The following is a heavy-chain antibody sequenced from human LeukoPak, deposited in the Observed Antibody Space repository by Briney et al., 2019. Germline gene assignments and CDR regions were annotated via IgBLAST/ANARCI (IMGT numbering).Heavy chain of an antibody. V-gene: IGHV1-2*06. Sequence: GASVKVSCKASGYTFTGYYMHWVRQARGQGLEWMGRINPNSGGTNYAQKFQGRVTMTRDTSISTAYMELSRLRSDDTAVYYCARDWDHSHSSGYQPGDWGQGTLITVSS. CDR1: GYTFTGYY. CDR3: ARDWDHSHSSGYQPGD. D-gene: IGHD3-22*01. J-gene: IGHJ4*02. CDR2: INPNSGGT.